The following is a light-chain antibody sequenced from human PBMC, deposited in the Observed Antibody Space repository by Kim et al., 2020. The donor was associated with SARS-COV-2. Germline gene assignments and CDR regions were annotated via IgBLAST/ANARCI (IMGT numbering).Light chain of an antibody. CDR3: TSRENSGSHWV. CDR2: GKN. J-gene: IGLJ3*02. CDR1: TLRTHY. Sequence: SSELTQDPAVSVALGQTVRMTCQGNTLRTHYATWYQQKPGQAPVLVIYGKNNRPSGIPDRFSGSSSGNTASLTITGAQAGDEADYYCTSRENSGSHWVFGGGTQLTVL. V-gene: IGLV3-19*01.